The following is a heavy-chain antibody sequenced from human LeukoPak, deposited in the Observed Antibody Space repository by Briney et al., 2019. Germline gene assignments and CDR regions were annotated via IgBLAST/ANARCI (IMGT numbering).Heavy chain of an antibody. J-gene: IGHJ6*02. CDR1: GFTVSSNY. V-gene: IGHV3-53*01. D-gene: IGHD1-7*01. CDR3: ARGNWDFYYYYGMDV. Sequence: GGSLRLSCAASGFTVSSNYMSWVRQAPGKGLEWVSVIYSGGSTYYADSVKGRFTISRDNSKNTLYLQMNSLRAEDTAVYYCARGNWDFYYYYGMDVRGQGTTVTVSS. CDR2: IYSGGST.